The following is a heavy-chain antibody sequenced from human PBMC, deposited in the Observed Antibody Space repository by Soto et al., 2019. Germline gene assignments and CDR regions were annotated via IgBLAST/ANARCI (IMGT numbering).Heavy chain of an antibody. CDR3: VSIFGGVKRGGGYYGMDV. D-gene: IGHD3-3*01. J-gene: IGHJ6*02. CDR1: AFTFSSCS. V-gene: IGHV3-21*01. Sequence: GRSLRLSCAASAFTFSSCSMNWVRQAPGKGLEWVSSISSSSSYIYYADSLRGRFTISRDNAKNSLYLQMNSLRAEDTAVYYCVSIFGGVKRGGGYYGMDVWGQGTTVTVSS. CDR2: ISSSSSYI.